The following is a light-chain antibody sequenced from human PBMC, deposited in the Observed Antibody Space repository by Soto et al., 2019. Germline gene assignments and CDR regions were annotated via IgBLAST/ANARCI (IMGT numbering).Light chain of an antibody. V-gene: IGLV1-51*01. CDR2: DDD. CDR1: SSNIGGNS. Sequence: QSVLTQPPSVSAAPGQRVTISCSGSSSNIGGNSVSWYQQLPGTAPKLLIYDDDKRPSGIPDRFSGSKSGTSATLGITGFQTGDEADYYCGSWDSRLSDYVFGNATKVTV. J-gene: IGLJ1*01. CDR3: GSWDSRLSDYV.